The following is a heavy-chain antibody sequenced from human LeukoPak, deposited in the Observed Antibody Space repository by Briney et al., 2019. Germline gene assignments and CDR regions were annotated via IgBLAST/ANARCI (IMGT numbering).Heavy chain of an antibody. CDR1: GGSISSYY. V-gene: IGHV4-59*01. Sequence: SETLSLTCTVSGGSISSYYWSWIRQPPGKGLEWIGYIYYSGSTNYNPSLKSRVTISVDTSKNQFSLKLSSVTAAATAVYYCARDRVGTWQLAPGHWFDPWGQGTLVTVSS. CDR2: IYYSGST. CDR3: ARDRVGTWQLAPGHWFDP. J-gene: IGHJ5*02. D-gene: IGHD6-6*01.